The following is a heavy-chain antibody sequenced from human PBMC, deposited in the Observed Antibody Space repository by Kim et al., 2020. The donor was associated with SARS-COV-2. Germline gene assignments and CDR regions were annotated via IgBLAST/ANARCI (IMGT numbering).Heavy chain of an antibody. Sequence: YEADSVGGRFTIYRDNSKNALYLQMNSLRAEDTAVYYCAKDGSGWYGDFQHWGQGTLVTVSS. CDR3: AKDGSGWYGDFQH. J-gene: IGHJ1*01. V-gene: IGHV3-23*01. D-gene: IGHD6-19*01.